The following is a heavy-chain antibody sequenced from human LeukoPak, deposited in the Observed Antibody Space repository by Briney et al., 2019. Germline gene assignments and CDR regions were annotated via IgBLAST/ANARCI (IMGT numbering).Heavy chain of an antibody. D-gene: IGHD5-18*01. CDR3: GRGGWIQLWPGDY. V-gene: IGHV1-46*01. CDR1: GYTFTSYY. J-gene: IGHJ4*02. CDR2: INPSGGSA. Sequence: ASVKVSCKASGYTFTSYYIHWVRQAPGQGLEWMGIINPSGGSASYAQKFQGRVTMTRDTSTSTVYMELSSLRSEDTAVYYCGRGGWIQLWPGDYWGQGTLVTVSS.